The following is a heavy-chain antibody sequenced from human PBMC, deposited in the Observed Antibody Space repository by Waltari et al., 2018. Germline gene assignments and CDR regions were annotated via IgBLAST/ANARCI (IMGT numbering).Heavy chain of an antibody. D-gene: IGHD3-10*01. CDR3: ARGLLKYYYGSGTKGGYFDY. J-gene: IGHJ4*02. CDR2: INHSGST. CDR1: GGSFSGYY. V-gene: IGHV4-34*01. Sequence: PSETLSLTCAVYGGSFSGYYWSWIRQPPGKGLEWIGEINHSGSTNYNPSLKSRVTISVDTSKNQFSLKLSSVTAADTAVYYCARGLLKYYYGSGTKGGYFDYWGQGTLVTVSS.